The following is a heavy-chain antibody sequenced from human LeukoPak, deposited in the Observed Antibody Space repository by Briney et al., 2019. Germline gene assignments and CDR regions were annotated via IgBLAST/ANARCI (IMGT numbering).Heavy chain of an antibody. D-gene: IGHD5/OR15-5a*01. J-gene: IGHJ4*02. V-gene: IGHV4-61*02. Sequence: ASETLSLTCTVSGGSISGNYYWSWIRQPAGEGLEWIGRIYARGSTNYNPSLKSRVTISVDTSKNQFSLKLSSVTAADTAVYFCATLVSTRYYFDYWGQGTLVTVSS. CDR3: ATLVSTRYYFDY. CDR2: IYARGST. CDR1: GGSISGNYY.